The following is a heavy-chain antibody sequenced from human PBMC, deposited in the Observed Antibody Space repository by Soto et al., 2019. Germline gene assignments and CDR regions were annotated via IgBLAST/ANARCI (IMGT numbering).Heavy chain of an antibody. Sequence: QVQLVESGGGLVKPGGSLRLSCAASGFTFSDYYMSWIRQAPGKGLEWVSYISSSGSTIYYADSVKGRFTISRDNAKNSLYLQMNSLRAEDTAVYYCARDLVKYDYVWGTAWYYGMDVWGQGTTVTVSS. J-gene: IGHJ6*02. CDR3: ARDLVKYDYVWGTAWYYGMDV. CDR1: GFTFSDYY. CDR2: ISSSGSTI. V-gene: IGHV3-11*01. D-gene: IGHD3-16*01.